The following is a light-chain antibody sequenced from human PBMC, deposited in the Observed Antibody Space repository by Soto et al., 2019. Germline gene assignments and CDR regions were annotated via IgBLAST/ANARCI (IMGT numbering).Light chain of an antibody. CDR2: DAT. V-gene: IGKV1-5*01. CDR3: QQYNNWPRT. J-gene: IGKJ1*01. Sequence: DIQMTQSPSTLSASVGDRVTVTCRASQSINTRLAWYQQRPGKAPNLLIYDATTRATGIPARFSGSGSGTEFTLTISSLQSEDFAVYYCQQYNNWPRTFGQGTKVDIK. CDR1: QSINTR.